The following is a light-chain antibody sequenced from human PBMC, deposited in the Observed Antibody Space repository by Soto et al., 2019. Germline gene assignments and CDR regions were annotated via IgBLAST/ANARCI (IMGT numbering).Light chain of an antibody. Sequence: EIVLTQSPATLSLSPGERATLSFRASQSVSSYLAWYQQKPGQAPRLLFYDASNRATGIPARFSGSGSGTDFTLTISSLEPEDFAVYYCQQRSNWPWTFGQGTKVDIK. V-gene: IGKV3-11*01. CDR3: QQRSNWPWT. J-gene: IGKJ1*01. CDR1: QSVSSY. CDR2: DAS.